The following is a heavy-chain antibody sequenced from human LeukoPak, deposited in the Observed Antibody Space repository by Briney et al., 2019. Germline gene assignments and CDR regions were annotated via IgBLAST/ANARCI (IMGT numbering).Heavy chain of an antibody. CDR3: AREEGGYIGKDAFDI. J-gene: IGHJ3*02. Sequence: ASVKVSCKASGYTFTGYYIHWVRQAPGQGLEWMGWINPNSGGTNYAQKFQGRVTMTRDTSISTAYMELSRLRSDDTAVYYCAREEGGYIGKDAFDIWGQGTMVTVSS. CDR1: GYTFTGYY. CDR2: INPNSGGT. V-gene: IGHV1-2*02. D-gene: IGHD5-12*01.